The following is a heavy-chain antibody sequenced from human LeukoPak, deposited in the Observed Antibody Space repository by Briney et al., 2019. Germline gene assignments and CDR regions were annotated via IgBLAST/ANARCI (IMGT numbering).Heavy chain of an antibody. V-gene: IGHV3-7*01. D-gene: IGHD3-10*01. CDR3: ASSYYYGSKGLPNDY. CDR1: GFTFSSYW. CDR2: IKQDGSEK. J-gene: IGHJ4*02. Sequence: GGSLRLSCAASGFTFSSYWMSWVHQAPGKGLEWVANIKQDGSEKYYVDSVKGRFTISRDNAKNSLYLQMNSLRAEDTAVYYCASSYYYGSKGLPNDYWGQGTLVTVSS.